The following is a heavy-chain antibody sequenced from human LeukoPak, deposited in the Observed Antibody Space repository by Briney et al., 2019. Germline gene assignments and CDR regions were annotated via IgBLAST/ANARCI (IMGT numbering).Heavy chain of an antibody. CDR1: GFGFSGYG. CDR3: APKDYGVAY. V-gene: IGHV3-30*02. Sequence: GGSLRLSCAASGFGFSGYGMQGVRQAPGKGLEWVAFIRYDESNKYYADSVKGRFTVSRDNSKNTMYLQMNSLRREDTAVYYCAPKDYGVAYWGQGTLVTVSS. D-gene: IGHD3-16*01. J-gene: IGHJ4*02. CDR2: IRYDESNK.